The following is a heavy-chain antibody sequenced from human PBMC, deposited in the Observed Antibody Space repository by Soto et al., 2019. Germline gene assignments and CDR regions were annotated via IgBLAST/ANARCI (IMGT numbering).Heavy chain of an antibody. J-gene: IGHJ4*02. V-gene: IGHV3-48*03. CDR2: ISSSGSTI. CDR1: GFTFSSYE. Sequence: SLRLSCAASGFTFSSYEMNWVRQAPGKGLEWVSYISSSGSTIYYADSVKGRFTISRDNAKNSLYLQMNSLRAEDTAVYYCARGGEVVVAATPPFFDYWGQGTLVTVSS. CDR3: ARGGEVVVAATPPFFDY. D-gene: IGHD2-15*01.